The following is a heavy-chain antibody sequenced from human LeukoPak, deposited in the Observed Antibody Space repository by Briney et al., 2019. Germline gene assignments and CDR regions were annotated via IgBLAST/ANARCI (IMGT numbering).Heavy chain of an antibody. Sequence: SEALSLTCTVSGYSISSGYYWGWIRQPPGKGLEWIGSIYHSGSTYYNPSLKSRVTISVDTSKNQFSLKLSSVTAADTAVYYCARGQPVTSHNNFDSWGQGTLVTVSS. CDR3: ARGQPVTSHNNFDS. J-gene: IGHJ4*02. D-gene: IGHD4-17*01. V-gene: IGHV4-38-2*02. CDR2: IYHSGST. CDR1: GYSISSGYY.